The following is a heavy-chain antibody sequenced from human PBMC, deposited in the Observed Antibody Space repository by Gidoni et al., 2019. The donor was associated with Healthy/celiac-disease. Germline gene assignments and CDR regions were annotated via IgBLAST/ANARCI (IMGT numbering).Heavy chain of an antibody. CDR1: GFTLSSYG. Sequence: QVQLVESGGGVVQPGRSLRLSCAASGFTLSSYGMHWVRQAPGKGLEWVAVISYDGSNKYYADSVKGRFTISRDNSKNTLYLQMNSLRAEDTAVYYCAKDRGITMVRGRNYFDYWGQGTLVTVSS. CDR2: ISYDGSNK. D-gene: IGHD3-10*01. CDR3: AKDRGITMVRGRNYFDY. V-gene: IGHV3-30*18. J-gene: IGHJ4*02.